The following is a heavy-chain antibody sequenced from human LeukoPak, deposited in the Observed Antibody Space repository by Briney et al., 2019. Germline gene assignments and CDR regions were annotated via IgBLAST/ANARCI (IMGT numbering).Heavy chain of an antibody. CDR3: VRYYYDSSGYRFDY. D-gene: IGHD3-22*01. Sequence: SVKVSCKASGGTFSSYAISWVRQAPGQGLEWMGGIIPIFGTANYAQKFQGRVTITADKSTSTAYMELSSLRSEDTAVYYCVRYYYDSSGYRFDYWGQGTLVTVSS. CDR2: IIPIFGTA. CDR1: GGTFSSYA. J-gene: IGHJ4*02. V-gene: IGHV1-69*06.